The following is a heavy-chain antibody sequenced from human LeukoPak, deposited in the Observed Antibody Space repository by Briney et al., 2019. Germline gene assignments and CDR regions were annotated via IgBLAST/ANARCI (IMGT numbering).Heavy chain of an antibody. D-gene: IGHD2-15*01. CDR1: GYTFISYY. V-gene: IGHV1-46*01. J-gene: IGHJ4*02. Sequence: ASVKVSCKASGYTFISYYMHWVRQAPGQGLEWMGIINPGGGSTRYAQKFQGRVTMTRDTSTSTIYMQLSSLRSEDTAVYYCARGKSPKGGYFDYWGQGTLVTVSS. CDR3: ARGKSPKGGYFDY. CDR2: INPGGGST.